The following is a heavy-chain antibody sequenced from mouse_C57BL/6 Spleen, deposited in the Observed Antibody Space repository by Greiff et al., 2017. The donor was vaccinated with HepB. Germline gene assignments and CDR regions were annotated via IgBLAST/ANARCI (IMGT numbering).Heavy chain of an antibody. V-gene: IGHV1-82*01. CDR2: IYPGDGDT. Sequence: VQLQQSGPELVKPGASVKISCKASGYAFSSSWMNWVKQRPGKGLEWIGRIYPGDGDTNYNGKFKGKATLTADKSSSTAYMQLSSLTSEDSAVYFCARSQTGTRFAYWGQGTLVTVSA. CDR3: ARSQTGTRFAY. J-gene: IGHJ3*01. CDR1: GYAFSSSW. D-gene: IGHD4-1*01.